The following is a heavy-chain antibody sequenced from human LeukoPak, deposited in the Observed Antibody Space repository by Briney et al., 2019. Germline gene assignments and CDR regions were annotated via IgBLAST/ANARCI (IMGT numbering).Heavy chain of an antibody. CDR1: GFTFGDYA. CDR2: IRSKAYGGTT. V-gene: IGHV3-49*04. J-gene: IGHJ6*02. D-gene: IGHD3-3*01. Sequence: PGGSLRLSCTASGFTFGDYAMSWARQAPGKGLEWVGFIRSKAYGGTTEYAASVKGRFTISRDDSKSIAYLQMNSLKTEDTAVYYCTRDKDFWSGPYYYYYYGMDVWGQGTTVTVSS. CDR3: TRDKDFWSGPYYYYYYGMDV.